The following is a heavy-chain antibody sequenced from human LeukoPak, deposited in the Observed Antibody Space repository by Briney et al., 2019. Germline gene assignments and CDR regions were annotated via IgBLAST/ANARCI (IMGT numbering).Heavy chain of an antibody. CDR1: GFTFSSYN. CDR2: ISSSSSTI. J-gene: IGHJ6*03. CDR3: ARDPSYDFWSGYSRARLYYYYYMDV. D-gene: IGHD3-3*01. V-gene: IGHV3-48*01. Sequence: GGSLRLSCAASGFTFSSYNMNWVRRAPGKGLEWVTYISSSSSTIYYADSVKGRFTISRDNAKNSLYLQMNSLRAEDTAVYYCARDPSYDFWSGYSRARLYYYYYMDVWGKGTTVTVSS.